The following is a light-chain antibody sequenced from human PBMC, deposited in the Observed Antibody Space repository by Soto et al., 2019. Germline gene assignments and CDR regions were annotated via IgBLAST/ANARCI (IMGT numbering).Light chain of an antibody. CDR1: QSISSW. CDR3: QQYDNLPLT. Sequence: DIQMTQSPSTLSASVGDRVTITCRASQSISSWLAWYQQKPGKAPKLLIYRASRLGNGVPSRFSGSGSGTEFTLTISSLQPDDFATYYCQQYDNLPLTFGGGTKVEIK. CDR2: RAS. J-gene: IGKJ4*01. V-gene: IGKV1-5*03.